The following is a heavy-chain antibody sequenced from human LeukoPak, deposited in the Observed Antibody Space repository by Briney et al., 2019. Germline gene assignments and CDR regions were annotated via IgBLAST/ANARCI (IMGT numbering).Heavy chain of an antibody. Sequence: PSQTLSLTCTVSGGSISSGGYYWSWIRQHPGKGLEWIGYIYYSGSTYYNPSLKSRVTISVDTSKNQFSLKLSSVTAADTAVYYCARGGDYGDYDVGLDWFDPWGQGTLVTVSS. V-gene: IGHV4-30-4*08. J-gene: IGHJ5*02. CDR1: GGSISSGGYY. CDR3: ARGGDYGDYDVGLDWFDP. D-gene: IGHD4-17*01. CDR2: IYYSGST.